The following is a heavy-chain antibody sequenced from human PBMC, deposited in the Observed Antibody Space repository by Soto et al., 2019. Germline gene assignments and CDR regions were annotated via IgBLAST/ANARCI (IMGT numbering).Heavy chain of an antibody. Sequence: PGGSLRLSCAASGFTFSSYSMNWVRQAPGKGLEYVSAISSNGGSTYYANSVKGRFTISRDNSKNTLYLQMGSLRAEDMAVYYCARDGGVPAAYYFDYWGQGTLVTVSS. CDR1: GFTFSSYS. V-gene: IGHV3-64*01. J-gene: IGHJ4*02. CDR3: ARDGGVPAAYYFDY. D-gene: IGHD2-2*01. CDR2: ISSNGGST.